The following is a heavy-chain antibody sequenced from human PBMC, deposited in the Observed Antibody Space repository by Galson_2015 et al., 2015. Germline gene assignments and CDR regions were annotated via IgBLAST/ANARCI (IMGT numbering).Heavy chain of an antibody. CDR1: GGSISSYY. CDR3: ARESEQLWLYYFDY. V-gene: IGHV4-59*12. J-gene: IGHJ4*02. CDR2: IYYSGST. Sequence: ETLSLTCTVSGGSISSYYWSWIRQPPGKGLEWIGYIYYSGSTNYNPSLKSRVTISVDTSKNQFSLKLSSVTAADTAVYYCARESEQLWLYYFDYWGQGTLVTVSS. D-gene: IGHD5-18*01.